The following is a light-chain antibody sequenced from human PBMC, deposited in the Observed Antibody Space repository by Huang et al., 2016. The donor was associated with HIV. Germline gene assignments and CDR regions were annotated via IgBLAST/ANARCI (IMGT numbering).Light chain of an antibody. CDR3: QQRRNWPQT. J-gene: IGKJ2*01. V-gene: IGKV3-11*01. Sequence: EIVLTQSPATLSLSPVERATLSCRASQSISSYLAWYQQKPGQAPRLLIYDTSNRATGIPARFSASGSGTDFTLTISSLQPEDFAVYYCQQRRNWPQTFGQGTKLEIK. CDR2: DTS. CDR1: QSISSY.